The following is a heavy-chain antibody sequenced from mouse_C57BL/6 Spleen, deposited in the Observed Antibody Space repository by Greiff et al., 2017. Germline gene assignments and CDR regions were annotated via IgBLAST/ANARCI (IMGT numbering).Heavy chain of an antibody. J-gene: IGHJ2*01. V-gene: IGHV5-17*01. CDR2: ISSGSSTI. CDR1: GFTFSDYG. D-gene: IGHD1-1*01. CDR3: ARPTTTVVAGGDFDY. Sequence: EVMLVESGGGLVKPGGSLKLSCAASGFTFSDYGMHWVRQAPEKGLEWVAYISSGSSTIYYADTVKGRFTISRDNAKNTLFLQMTSLRSEDTAMYYCARPTTTVVAGGDFDYWGQGTTLTVSS.